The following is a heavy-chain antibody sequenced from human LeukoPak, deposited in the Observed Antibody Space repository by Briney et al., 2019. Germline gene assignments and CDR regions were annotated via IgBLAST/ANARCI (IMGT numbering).Heavy chain of an antibody. CDR3: ARAGLGAAADV. J-gene: IGHJ4*02. D-gene: IGHD6-13*01. V-gene: IGHV3-33*01. CDR1: GFTFTNYG. Sequence: AGGSLRLSCAASGFTFTNYGMHWVRQAPGKGLEWVALIWYDGSNKYYADSVKGRFTISRDNSKDTVFLQMNSLRAEDTAVYYCARAGLGAAADVWGQGTLVTVSS. CDR2: IWYDGSNK.